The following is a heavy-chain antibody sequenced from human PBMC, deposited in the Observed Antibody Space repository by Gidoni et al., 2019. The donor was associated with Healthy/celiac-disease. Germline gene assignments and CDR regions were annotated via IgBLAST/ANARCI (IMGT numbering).Heavy chain of an antibody. CDR2: IKQDGSEK. D-gene: IGHD2-15*01. CDR1: GFTFSSYW. Sequence: EVQLVESGGGLVQPGGSLRLSCAASGFTFSSYWMSWVRLAPGKGREWGANIKQDGSEKYYVDSVKGRFTISRDNAKNSLYLQMNSLRAEDTAVYYCARDDYCSGGSCPKNHAGGLAVTWNYWGQGTLVTVSS. J-gene: IGHJ4*02. V-gene: IGHV3-7*01. CDR3: ARDDYCSGGSCPKNHAGGLAVTWNY.